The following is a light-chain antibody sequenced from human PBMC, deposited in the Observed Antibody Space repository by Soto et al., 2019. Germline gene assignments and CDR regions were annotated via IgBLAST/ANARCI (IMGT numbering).Light chain of an antibody. CDR2: GAS. J-gene: IGKJ3*01. V-gene: IGKV3-20*01. CDR1: QSVSSNN. Sequence: EIVLTQSPGTLSLSPGERASLSCRASQSVSSNNLAWYQQKPGQAPRLLIYGASRRATGIPDRFSGSGSGTDFPLTIDRLEAEDFEVYFCQQYGSSPTSFGPGTKVDI. CDR3: QQYGSSPTS.